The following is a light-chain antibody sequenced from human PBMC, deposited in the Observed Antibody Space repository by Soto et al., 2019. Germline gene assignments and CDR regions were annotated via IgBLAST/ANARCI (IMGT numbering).Light chain of an antibody. V-gene: IGLV2-14*01. J-gene: IGLJ3*02. CDR3: SSYTSTNSWV. CDR1: SSDVGGYNY. Sequence: QSVLPQSASVSGSHGQSITISCPGTSSDVGGYNYVSWYQQHPGKAPKLIIYDDSNRPSGVSTRFSGSKSGNTASLTISGLQAEDEADYSCSSYTSTNSWVFGGGTKLTVL. CDR2: DDS.